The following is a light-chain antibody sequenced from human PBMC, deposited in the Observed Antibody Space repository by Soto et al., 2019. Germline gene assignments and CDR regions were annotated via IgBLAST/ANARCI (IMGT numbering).Light chain of an antibody. CDR1: QSLLHSNGYNY. CDR3: MQAQQTPRT. CDR2: LGS. J-gene: IGKJ2*01. Sequence: DIVMTQSPLSLPVTPGEPASISCRSSQSLLHSNGYNYLDWYLQKPGQSPQLLIYLGSNRASGVPDRLSGSGSGTDFTLKISRVEAEDVGVYYCMQAQQTPRTFGQGTKLEIK. V-gene: IGKV2-28*01.